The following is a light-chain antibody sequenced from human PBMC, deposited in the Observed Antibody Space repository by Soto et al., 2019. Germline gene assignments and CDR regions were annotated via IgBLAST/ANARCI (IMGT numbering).Light chain of an antibody. CDR2: SYT. CDR1: SSNIGAGYD. CDR3: LSYANNRRDV. Sequence: QSVLTQPPSVSGAPGQRVTISCTGSSSNIGAGYDGHWYQQLPGTAPKLLIYSYTNRPSGIPDRFSGSKSCTSASLAITGLQAEDEADYYCLSYANNRRDVFGTGTKLPVL. J-gene: IGLJ1*01. V-gene: IGLV1-40*01.